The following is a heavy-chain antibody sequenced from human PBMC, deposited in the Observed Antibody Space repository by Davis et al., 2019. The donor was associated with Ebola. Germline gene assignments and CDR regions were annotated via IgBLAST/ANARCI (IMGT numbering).Heavy chain of an antibody. CDR1: GGSFSGHY. V-gene: IGHV4-34*01. J-gene: IGHJ6*03. D-gene: IGHD1-26*01. CDR2: INHSGST. Sequence: MPSETLSLTCAVYGGSFSGHYWSWIRQPPGKGLEWIGEINHSGSTNYNPSLNSRVTISKDTSRNQFSLELRSVTAADTAVYYCAALFSGSYLAYVDVWGKGTTVTVS. CDR3: AALFSGSYLAYVDV.